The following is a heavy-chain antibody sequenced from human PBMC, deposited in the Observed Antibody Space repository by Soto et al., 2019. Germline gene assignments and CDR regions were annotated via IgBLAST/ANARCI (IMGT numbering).Heavy chain of an antibody. J-gene: IGHJ4*02. V-gene: IGHV4-34*01. CDR3: ARDVYGF. D-gene: IGHD2-8*01. CDR1: GGSFSGYY. CDR2: INHSGST. Sequence: NPSETLSLTCAVYGGSFSGYYWSWIRQPPGKGLEWIGEINHSGSTNYNPSLKSRVTISVDTSKNQFSLKLSSVTAADTAVYYCARDVYGFWGQGTLVTVSS.